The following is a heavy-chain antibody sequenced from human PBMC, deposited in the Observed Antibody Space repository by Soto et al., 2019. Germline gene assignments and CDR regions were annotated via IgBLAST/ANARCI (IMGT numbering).Heavy chain of an antibody. CDR2: ITASGGST. J-gene: IGHJ4*02. CDR3: AKDALYYFDSSGHQDFFDY. D-gene: IGHD3-22*01. V-gene: IGHV3-23*01. CDR1: GFSFSAYA. Sequence: GGSLRLSCSGSGFSFSAYAMSWVRQAPGKGLEWVSAITASGGSTYYADSVKGRFTIPRDNSKNILHLQMNSLRVEDTATYYCAKDALYYFDSSGHQDFFDYWGQGTLVTVSS.